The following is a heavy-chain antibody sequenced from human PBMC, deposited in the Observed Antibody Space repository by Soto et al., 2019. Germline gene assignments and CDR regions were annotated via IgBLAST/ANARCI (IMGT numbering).Heavy chain of an antibody. V-gene: IGHV3-30*04. CDR3: TSSSVADIVVVAAASELDY. CDR1: GFTFKSNA. D-gene: IGHD2-15*01. Sequence: HPGGSLRLSCAASGFTFKSNAMHWVRQAPGKGLEWVAVISYDGSNKHYTDSVKGRFTISRDNSKNTLYLQMTGLRPEDTAVYYCTSSSVADIVVVAAASELDYWGQGTLGTGS. CDR2: ISYDGSNK. J-gene: IGHJ4*02.